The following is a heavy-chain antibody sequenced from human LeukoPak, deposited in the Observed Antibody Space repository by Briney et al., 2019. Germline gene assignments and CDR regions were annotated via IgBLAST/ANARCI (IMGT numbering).Heavy chain of an antibody. CDR1: VGSISSYY. D-gene: IGHD1-20*01. J-gene: IGHJ4*02. CDR2: IYYSGST. V-gene: IGHV4-59*01. Sequence: SETLSLTCTVSVGSISSYYWSWIRQPPGKGLEWIGYIYYSGSTNYNPSLKSRVTISVDTSKNQFSLKLSSATAADTAVYYCARDRTYNWIIWGQGTLVTVSS. CDR3: ARDRTYNWII.